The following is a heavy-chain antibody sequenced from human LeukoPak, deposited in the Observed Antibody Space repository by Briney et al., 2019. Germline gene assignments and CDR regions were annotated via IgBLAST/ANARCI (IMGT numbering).Heavy chain of an antibody. CDR3: ARGGAVAGRGYPFDY. D-gene: IGHD6-19*01. CDR2: ISSSSSYT. J-gene: IGHJ4*02. V-gene: IGHV3-11*06. CDR1: GFTFSDYY. Sequence: GGSLRLSCAASGFTFSDYYMSWLRQAPGKGLEGVSYISSSSSYTNYADSVKGRFTISRDNAKNSLYLQMNSLRAEDTAVYYCARGGAVAGRGYPFDYWGQGTLVTVSS.